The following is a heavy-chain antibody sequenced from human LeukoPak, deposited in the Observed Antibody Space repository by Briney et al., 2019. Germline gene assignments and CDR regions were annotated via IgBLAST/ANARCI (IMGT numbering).Heavy chain of an antibody. V-gene: IGHV1-2*02. D-gene: IGHD1-26*01. CDR2: INPNSGGT. CDR1: GYTFTGYY. J-gene: IGHJ6*01. Sequence: SVNLSCKASGYTFTGYYMHGVRQAPGPGLESMGWINPNSGGTKYAQKFQGRVTMTRDKSIRTAYMELSRLRSVHTAGSCCRRESVLVGVDDYYYGMHLGRGGTRDSVPS. CDR3: RRESVLVGVDDYYYGMHL.